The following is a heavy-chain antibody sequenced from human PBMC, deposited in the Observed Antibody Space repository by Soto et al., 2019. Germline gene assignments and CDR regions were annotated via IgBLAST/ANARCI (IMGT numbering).Heavy chain of an antibody. CDR1: GFTFSSAW. CDR3: VIDDVGRGFGALDY. Sequence: EVQLVESGGSLVKPGGSLRLSCAASGFTFSSAWMTWVRQAPGKGLEWVGRVKSKTSGGTTDYAATVKGRFTISRDDSENMVYMQMNSLNIENTALYYCVIDDVGRGFGALDYVGQGTLVTVSS. J-gene: IGHJ4*02. CDR2: VKSKTSGGTT. D-gene: IGHD3-10*01. V-gene: IGHV3-15*01.